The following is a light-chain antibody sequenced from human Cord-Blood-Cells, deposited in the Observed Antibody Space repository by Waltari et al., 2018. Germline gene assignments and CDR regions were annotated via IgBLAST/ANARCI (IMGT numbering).Light chain of an antibody. J-gene: IGLJ2*01. CDR1: NIGSKN. CDR3: QVWDSSTVV. V-gene: IGLV3-9*01. Sequence: RITCGGNNIGSKNVHWYQQKPGQAPVLVIYRDSNRPSGIPERFTGSNSGNTATLTISRAQAGDEADYYCQVWDSSTVVFGGGTKLTVL. CDR2: RDS.